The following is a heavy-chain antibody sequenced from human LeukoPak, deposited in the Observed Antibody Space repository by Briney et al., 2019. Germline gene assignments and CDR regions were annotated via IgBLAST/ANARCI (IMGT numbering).Heavy chain of an antibody. V-gene: IGHV4-34*01. J-gene: IGHJ4*02. D-gene: IGHD6-6*01. Sequence: SSETLSLTCAVYGGSFSGYYWNWIRQPPGKGLEWIGEINHSGSTNYNPSLKSRVTISVDTSKNQFSLKLSSVTAADTAVYYCARYETLVRPFDYWGQGTLVTVSS. CDR3: ARYETLVRPFDY. CDR1: GGSFSGYY. CDR2: INHSGST.